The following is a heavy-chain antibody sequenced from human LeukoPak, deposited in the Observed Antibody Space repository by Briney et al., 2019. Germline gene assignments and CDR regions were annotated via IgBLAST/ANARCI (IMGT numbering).Heavy chain of an antibody. Sequence: GESLKISCKGSGYSFTSYWIGWVRQMPGKGLEWMGIIYPGDSDTRYSPSFQGQVTISADKSISTAYLQWSSLKASDTAMYYCARLSVVTAISYYFDYWGQGTLVTVSS. CDR1: GYSFTSYW. J-gene: IGHJ4*02. D-gene: IGHD2-21*02. CDR2: IYPGDSDT. V-gene: IGHV5-51*01. CDR3: ARLSVVTAISYYFDY.